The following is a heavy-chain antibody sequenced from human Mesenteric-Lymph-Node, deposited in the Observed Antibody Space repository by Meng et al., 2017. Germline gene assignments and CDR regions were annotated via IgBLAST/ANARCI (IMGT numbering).Heavy chain of an antibody. Sequence: GESLKISCAASGFTFSNHWMSWVRQAPGKGLEWVANIKQDGSEKYYVDSVKGRFTISRDNAKNSLYLQMNSLRAEDTAVYYCARFPHYYDSSGYSDYYYYYGMDVWGQGTTVTVSS. CDR2: IKQDGSEK. D-gene: IGHD3-22*01. CDR1: GFTFSNHW. J-gene: IGHJ6*02. CDR3: ARFPHYYDSSGYSDYYYYYGMDV. V-gene: IGHV3-7*01.